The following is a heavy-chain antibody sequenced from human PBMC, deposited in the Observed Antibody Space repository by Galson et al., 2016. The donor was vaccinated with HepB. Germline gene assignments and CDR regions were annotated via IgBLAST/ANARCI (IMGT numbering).Heavy chain of an antibody. CDR3: ARRDHRYGGYGY. Sequence: QSGAEVKKPGESLRISCKGSGYSFTSYWISWVRQTPAKGLEWMGRIDPSDSYTNYSPSFQGHVTISTDKSISTAYLQWSGLKASDTAMYYCARRDHRYGGYGYWGQGTLVTVSS. D-gene: IGHD4-17*01. V-gene: IGHV5-10-1*01. CDR2: IDPSDSYT. CDR1: GYSFTSYW. J-gene: IGHJ4*02.